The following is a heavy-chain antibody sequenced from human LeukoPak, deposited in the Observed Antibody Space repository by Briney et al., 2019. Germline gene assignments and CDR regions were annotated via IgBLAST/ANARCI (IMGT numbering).Heavy chain of an antibody. J-gene: IGHJ4*02. CDR3: ARGNDFWSGHDY. Sequence: SETLSLTCTVSGGSISSGSYYWSWIRQPAGKGLEWIGRIYTSGSTNYNPSLKSRVTISVDTSKNQFSLKLSSVTAADTAVYYCARGNDFWSGHDYWGQGTLVTVSS. CDR1: GGSISSGSYY. CDR2: IYTSGST. V-gene: IGHV4-61*02. D-gene: IGHD3-3*01.